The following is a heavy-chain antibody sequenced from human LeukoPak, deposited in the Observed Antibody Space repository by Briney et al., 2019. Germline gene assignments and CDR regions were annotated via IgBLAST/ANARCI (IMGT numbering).Heavy chain of an antibody. D-gene: IGHD5-18*01. J-gene: IGHJ4*02. CDR2: IYYSGST. Sequence: SETLSVTCNVSGGSISTYYWNWIRPAPGKGLEWIGYIYYSGSTSYNPSLESRVTISVDTSKNQFSLNVTSVTAADTAVYYCARCGYSYGSDFDYWGQGTLVTVSS. V-gene: IGHV4-59*01. CDR3: ARCGYSYGSDFDY. CDR1: GGSISTYY.